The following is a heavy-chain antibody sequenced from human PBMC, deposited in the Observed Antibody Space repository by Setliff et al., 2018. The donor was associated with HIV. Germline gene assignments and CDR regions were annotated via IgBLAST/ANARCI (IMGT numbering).Heavy chain of an antibody. CDR1: GYTFMNYG. CDR2: ISAYDDNT. J-gene: IGHJ5*02. V-gene: IGHV1-18*01. D-gene: IGHD6-19*01. CDR3: ARDQNSSGWYPRVWFDP. Sequence: ASVKVSCKASGYTFMNYGLSWVRQTPGQGLEWMGWISAYDDNTYYVQKFQGRVTMTTDTSTKTAFLELRKLRSDDTAVYFCARDQNSSGWYPRVWFDPWGQGTLVTVS.